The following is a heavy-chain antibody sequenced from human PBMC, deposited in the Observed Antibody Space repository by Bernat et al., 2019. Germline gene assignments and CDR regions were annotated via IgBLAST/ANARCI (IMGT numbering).Heavy chain of an antibody. CDR3: AGADWSKGFFDF. V-gene: IGHV3-21*04. J-gene: IGHJ4*02. CDR2: ISSSSSYI. Sequence: EVQLVESGGGLVKPGGSLRLSCAASGFTFSSYSMNWVRQAPGKGLEWVSSISSSSSYIYYADSVKGRFTISRDNAKNSLYLQMNSLRAEDTAVYYCAGADWSKGFFDFWGQGTLLTVSS. D-gene: IGHD1/OR15-1a*01. CDR1: GFTFSSYS.